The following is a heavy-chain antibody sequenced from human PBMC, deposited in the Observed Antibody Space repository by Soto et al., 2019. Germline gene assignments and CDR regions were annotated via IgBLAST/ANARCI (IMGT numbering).Heavy chain of an antibody. CDR2: IGSSSSTI. Sequence: HPGGSLRLSCAGSGFTFSSHDMNWVRQAPGKGLEWVSYIGSSSSTIYYADSVKGRFTISRDNAKNSLYLQMNSLRAEDTAVYYCARDHTYDSSGYGAGYAFDIWGQGTMVTVSS. J-gene: IGHJ3*02. CDR3: ARDHTYDSSGYGAGYAFDI. V-gene: IGHV3-48*01. D-gene: IGHD3-22*01. CDR1: GFTFSSHD.